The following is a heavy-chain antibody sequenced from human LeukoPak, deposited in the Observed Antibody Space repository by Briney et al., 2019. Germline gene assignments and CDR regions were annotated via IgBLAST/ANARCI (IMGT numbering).Heavy chain of an antibody. Sequence: GGSLRLSCAASGFTFSSYAMSWVRQAPGKGLEWVSAISGSGGSTYYADSVKGRFTISRDNSKSTLYLQVNSLRAEDTAVYYCARERLGYLDYWGQGTLVTVSS. CDR1: GFTFSSYA. D-gene: IGHD2-15*01. J-gene: IGHJ4*02. V-gene: IGHV3-23*01. CDR2: ISGSGGST. CDR3: ARERLGYLDY.